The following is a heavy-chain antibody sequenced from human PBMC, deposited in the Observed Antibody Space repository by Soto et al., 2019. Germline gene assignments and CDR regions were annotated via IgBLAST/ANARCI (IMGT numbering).Heavy chain of an antibody. D-gene: IGHD3-22*01. CDR2: IYKSGST. J-gene: IGHJ3*02. CDR3: ARDLLYYHNSGYSLDDAFDI. Sequence: PSETLSLTCSVSGGSLSSSAYSWSWIRQAPGKGREGIGFIYKSGSTYDNPSLKRRVTLSLDRPTNQSSLKQTSRRAAETAVYYCARDLLYYHNSGYSLDDAFDIWAKGTRSTFS. V-gene: IGHV4-30-2*01. CDR1: GGSLSSSAYS.